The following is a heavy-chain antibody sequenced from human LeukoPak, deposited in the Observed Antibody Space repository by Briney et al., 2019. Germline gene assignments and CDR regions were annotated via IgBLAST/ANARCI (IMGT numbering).Heavy chain of an antibody. D-gene: IGHD3-10*01. J-gene: IGHJ4*02. CDR1: GYSISSDNY. CDR2: IYQTGST. Sequence: SETLSLTCTVSGYSISSDNYWGWILQPPGKGLEWIVNIYQTGSTYYNPSLTSRVTISIDTSKNQFSLKLSSVTAADTAVYYCARDLSLTMIRGVTFDYWGQGALVTVSS. V-gene: IGHV4-38-2*02. CDR3: ARDLSLTMIRGVTFDY.